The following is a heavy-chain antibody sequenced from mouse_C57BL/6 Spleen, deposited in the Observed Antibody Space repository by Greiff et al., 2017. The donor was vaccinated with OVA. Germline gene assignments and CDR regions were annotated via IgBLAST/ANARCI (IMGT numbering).Heavy chain of an antibody. CDR2: ISSGSSTI. CDR1: GFTFSDYG. CDR3: ASSYDYAYYSAMDY. V-gene: IGHV5-17*01. D-gene: IGHD2-4*01. J-gene: IGHJ4*01. Sequence: EVKVVESGGGLVKPGGSLKLSCAASGFTFSDYGMHWVRQAPEKGLEWVAYISSGSSTIYYADTVKGRFTISRDNAKNTLFLQMTSLRSEDTAMYYCASSYDYAYYSAMDYWGQGTSVTVSS.